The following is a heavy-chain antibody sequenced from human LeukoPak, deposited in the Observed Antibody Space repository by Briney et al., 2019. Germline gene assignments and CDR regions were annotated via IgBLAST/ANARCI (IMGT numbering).Heavy chain of an antibody. J-gene: IGHJ4*02. Sequence: ASVKVSCKASGYTFSNYGITWVRQAPGQGLEWMGWTTTYNGNTNYAQKLQGRVTMTTDTSTSTAYMELRSLRSDDTAVYYCARGDNFDYWGQGTLVTVSS. V-gene: IGHV1-18*01. CDR2: TTTYNGNT. CDR1: GYTFSNYG. CDR3: ARGDNFDY.